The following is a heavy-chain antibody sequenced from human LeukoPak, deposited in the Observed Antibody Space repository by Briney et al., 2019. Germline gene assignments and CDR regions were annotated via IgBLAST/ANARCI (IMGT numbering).Heavy chain of an antibody. J-gene: IGHJ6*03. Sequence: GGSLRLSCAASGFTFSSYGMHWVRQAPGKGLEWVAVISYDGSNKYYADSVKGRFTISRDNSKNTLYLQMNSLRAEDTAVYYCAKDPLATQYYYYMDVWGKGTTVTVSS. CDR1: GFTFSSYG. CDR2: ISYDGSNK. V-gene: IGHV3-30*18. D-gene: IGHD6-6*01. CDR3: AKDPLATQYYYYMDV.